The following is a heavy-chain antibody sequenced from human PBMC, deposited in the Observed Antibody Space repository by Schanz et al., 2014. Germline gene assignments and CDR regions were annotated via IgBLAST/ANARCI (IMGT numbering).Heavy chain of an antibody. CDR2: IYYSGST. J-gene: IGHJ5*02. CDR1: GGSIRTYF. Sequence: QVQLQESGPGLVKPSDTLSLTCSVSGGSIRTYFWAWIRQPPGKGLEWIGFIYYSGSTNYNPSLKSRATISFDISKNQFALTLTSVTAADTGVYYCARQYSGWSRFDPWGQGIRVTVSS. CDR3: ARQYSGWSRFDP. V-gene: IGHV4-59*08. D-gene: IGHD6-19*01.